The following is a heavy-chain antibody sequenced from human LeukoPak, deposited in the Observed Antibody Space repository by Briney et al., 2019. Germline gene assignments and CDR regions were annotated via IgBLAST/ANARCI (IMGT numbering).Heavy chain of an antibody. CDR2: IRYDGSNK. CDR1: GFTFSSYG. D-gene: IGHD2-15*01. J-gene: IGHJ4*02. CDR3: AKSSGLLPYYFDY. Sequence: PGGSLRLSCAASGFTFSSYGMHWVRQAPGKGLEWVAFIRYDGSNKYYADSVKGRFTISRDSSKNTLFLEMNSLRAEDTAVYYCAKSSGLLPYYFDYWGQGTLVTVSS. V-gene: IGHV3-30*02.